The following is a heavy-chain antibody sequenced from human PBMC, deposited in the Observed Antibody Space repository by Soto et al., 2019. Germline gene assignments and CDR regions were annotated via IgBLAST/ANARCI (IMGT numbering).Heavy chain of an antibody. Sequence: QVQLVQSGAEVKRPGSSVKVSCKASGDTFNFYSINWVRQAPGLGLEWLGRVNPILSLSNYAQRFQGRVTMTADKSTGTAYMILNRLTSEDTAIYYCATSYGSGYRAFDYWGQGALVTVSS. J-gene: IGHJ4*02. CDR1: GDTFNFYS. D-gene: IGHD3-10*01. CDR2: VNPILSLS. CDR3: ATSYGSGYRAFDY. V-gene: IGHV1-69*02.